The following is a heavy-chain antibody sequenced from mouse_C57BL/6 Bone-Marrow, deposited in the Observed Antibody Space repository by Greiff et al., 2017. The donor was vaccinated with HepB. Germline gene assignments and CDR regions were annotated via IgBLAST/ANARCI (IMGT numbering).Heavy chain of an antibody. Sequence: QVQLQQSGAELVKPGASVKISCKASGYAFSSYWMNWVKQRPGKGLEWIGQIYPGDGDTNYNGKFKGKATLTADKSSSTAYMQLSSLTSEDSAVYFCARERWDPAWFAYWGQGTLVTVSA. CDR1: GYAFSSYW. CDR2: IYPGDGDT. J-gene: IGHJ3*01. V-gene: IGHV1-80*01. D-gene: IGHD4-1*01. CDR3: ARERWDPAWFAY.